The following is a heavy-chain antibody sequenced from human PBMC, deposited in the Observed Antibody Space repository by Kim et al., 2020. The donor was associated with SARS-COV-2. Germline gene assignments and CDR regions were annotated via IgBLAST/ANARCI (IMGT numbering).Heavy chain of an antibody. CDR3: ARVGDWNYGNWYYDF. J-gene: IGHJ2*01. V-gene: IGHV3-53*05. CDR2: IYSGGST. Sequence: GGSLRLSCAAYGFTVSSNYMSWVRQAPGKGLEWVSVIYSGGSTYYADSVKGRFTISRDNSKNTLYHQMNSLKAVDTVVFYCARVGDWNYGNWYYDFWGGG. D-gene: IGHD1-7*01. CDR1: GFTVSSNY.